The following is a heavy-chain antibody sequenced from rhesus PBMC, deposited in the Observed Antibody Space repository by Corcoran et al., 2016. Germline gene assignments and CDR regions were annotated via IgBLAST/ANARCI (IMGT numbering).Heavy chain of an antibody. CDR2: IYGSGSST. V-gene: IGHV4-169*02. D-gene: IGHD1-26*01. J-gene: IGHJ3*01. CDR3: ASYNWKGGAFDF. CDR1: GGSISSSY. Sequence: QLQLQESGPGLVKPSETLSVTCAVSGGSISSSYWSWIRQAPGKGLEWIGYIYGSGSSTNYNPALTSRVTLSVDTSKNQLSLKLSSVTAADTAVYYCASYNWKGGAFDFWGQGLRVTVSS.